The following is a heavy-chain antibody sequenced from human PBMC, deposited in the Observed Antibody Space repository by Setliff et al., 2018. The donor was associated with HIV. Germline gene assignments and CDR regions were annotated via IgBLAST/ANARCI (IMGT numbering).Heavy chain of an antibody. CDR2: ISTSGST. D-gene: IGHD2-2*02. CDR1: GASFTTHY. CDR3: ARYTSKVDWFDP. Sequence: SSETLSLTCTVSGASFTTHYWSLIRQPPGKGLEWIGCISTSGSTNYNPSLKSRVTLSIDMSKNQFSLWLRSVTASDTAVYYCARYTSKVDWFDPWGQGTLVTVSS. J-gene: IGHJ5*02. V-gene: IGHV4-4*09.